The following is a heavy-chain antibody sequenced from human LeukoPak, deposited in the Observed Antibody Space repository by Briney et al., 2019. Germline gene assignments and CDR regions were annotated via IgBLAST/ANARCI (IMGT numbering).Heavy chain of an antibody. J-gene: IGHJ4*02. CDR2: IYHTGSI. V-gene: IGHV4-30-2*01. D-gene: IGHD3-3*01. CDR3: ARGGAYYDFWSGYWPEYYFDY. Sequence: SETLSLTCAVSGGSISSGTISWSWIRQPPGKGLEWIAFIYHTGSIYYNSSLTSRASISVDRSNNQFSLMLSSVTAADTAVYYCARGGAYYDFWSGYWPEYYFDYWGQGTLVTVSS. CDR1: GGSISSGTIS.